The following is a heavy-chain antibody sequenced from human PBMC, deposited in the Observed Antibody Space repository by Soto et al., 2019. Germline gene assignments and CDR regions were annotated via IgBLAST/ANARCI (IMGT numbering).Heavy chain of an antibody. CDR1: GGSISSGGYY. CDR3: ARGVYYYDSSGLDY. Sequence: LTCTVSGGSISSGGYYWSWIRQHPGKGLEWIGYIYYSGSTYYNPSLKSRVTISVDTSKNQFSLKLSSVTAADTAVYYCARGVYYYDSSGLDYWGQGTLVTVSS. J-gene: IGHJ4*02. CDR2: IYYSGST. D-gene: IGHD3-22*01. V-gene: IGHV4-31*03.